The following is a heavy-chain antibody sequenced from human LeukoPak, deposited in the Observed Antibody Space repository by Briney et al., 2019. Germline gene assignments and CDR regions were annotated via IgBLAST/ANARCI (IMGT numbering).Heavy chain of an antibody. CDR2: IYTSGST. D-gene: IGHD2-2*01. Sequence: SETLSLTSTVSGGSISSGSYYWSWIRQPAGKGLEWIGRIYTSGSTNYNPSLKSRVTISVDTSKNQFSLKLSSVTAADTAVYYCARVECSSTSCYFDYWGQGTLVTVSS. J-gene: IGHJ4*02. CDR3: ARVECSSTSCYFDY. V-gene: IGHV4-61*02. CDR1: GGSISSGSYY.